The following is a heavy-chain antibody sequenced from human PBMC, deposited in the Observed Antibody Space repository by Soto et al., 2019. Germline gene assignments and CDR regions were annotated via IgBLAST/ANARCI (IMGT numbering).Heavy chain of an antibody. V-gene: IGHV1-2*04. CDR3: ARAYYDYAWGDYYYGMDV. CDR2: INPNSGGT. D-gene: IGHD3-16*01. CDR1: GYTFTGYY. J-gene: IGHJ6*02. Sequence: ASVKVSCKASGYTFTGYYMHWVRQAPGQGLEWMGWINPNSGGTNYAQKFQGWVTMTRDTSISTAYMELSRLRSDDTAVYYCARAYYDYAWGDYYYGMDVWGHGTTVTVSS.